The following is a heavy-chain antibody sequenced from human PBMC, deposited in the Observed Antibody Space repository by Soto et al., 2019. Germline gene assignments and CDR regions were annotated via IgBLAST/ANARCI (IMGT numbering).Heavy chain of an antibody. CDR2: ITPIFGTA. J-gene: IGHJ6*02. V-gene: IGHV1-69*13. Sequence: GASVKVSCKASGGTFSSYAISWVRQAPGQGLEWMGGITPIFGTANYAQKFQGRVTITADESTSTAYMELSSLRSEDTAVYYCARDRPWGSASYYYYYGMDVWGQGTTVTVSS. CDR1: GGTFSSYA. CDR3: ARDRPWGSASYYYYYGMDV. D-gene: IGHD3-10*01.